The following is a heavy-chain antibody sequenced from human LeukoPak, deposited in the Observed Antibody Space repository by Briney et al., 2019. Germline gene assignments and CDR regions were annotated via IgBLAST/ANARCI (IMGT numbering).Heavy chain of an antibody. V-gene: IGHV3-23*01. CDR1: GFTFSSYA. CDR2: ISGSGGST. J-gene: IGHJ3*02. CDR3: ARGTYYDILTGYFPGAFDI. D-gene: IGHD3-9*01. Sequence: PGGSLRLSCAASGFTFSSYAMSWVRQAPGKGLEWVSAISGSGGSTYYADSVKGRFTISRDNSRDTLSVQINSLRAEDTAVYYCARGTYYDILTGYFPGAFDIWGQGTMVTVSS.